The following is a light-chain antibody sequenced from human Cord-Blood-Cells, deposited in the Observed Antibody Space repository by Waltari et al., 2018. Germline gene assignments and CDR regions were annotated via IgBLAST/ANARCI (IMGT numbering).Light chain of an antibody. CDR3: QQSYSTLYS. CDR2: AAS. Sequence: DIQMTQPPSSLSASVGDGVTITCRASQSISSYLNWYQQKPGKAPKLLIYAASSLQSGVPSRFSGSGSGTDFTLTISSLQPEDCATYYCQQSYSTLYSVGQGTKLEIK. J-gene: IGKJ2*03. V-gene: IGKV1-39*01. CDR1: QSISSY.